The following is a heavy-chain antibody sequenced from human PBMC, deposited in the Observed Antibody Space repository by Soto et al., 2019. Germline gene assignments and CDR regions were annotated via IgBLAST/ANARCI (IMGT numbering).Heavy chain of an antibody. V-gene: IGHV3-48*01. D-gene: IGHD3-16*01. CDR1: GFTFSTYS. CDR3: AREWGSDFDY. J-gene: IGHJ4*02. Sequence: GGSLRLSCAASGFTFSTYSMNWVRQAPGKGLEWVSYISSRSSTIYYADSVKGRFTISRDNAKHSLYLQMNSLRAEDTAVYYCAREWGSDFDYWGQGTLVTVSS. CDR2: ISSRSSTI.